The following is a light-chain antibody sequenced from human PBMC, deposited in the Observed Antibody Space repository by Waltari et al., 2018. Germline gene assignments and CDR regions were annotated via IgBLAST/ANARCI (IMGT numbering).Light chain of an antibody. J-gene: IGLJ2*01. CDR3: QTWGTGPRV. V-gene: IGLV4-69*01. CDR2: VNSDGSH. Sequence: QVVLTQSPSASASLGASVKLTCTLSSGHSSYAIAWHQQQPEKGPRYLMKVNSDGSHNKGDGIPERFSGSSSGAERYLTIPGLQSEDEADYYCQTWGTGPRVFGGGTKLTVL. CDR1: SGHSSYA.